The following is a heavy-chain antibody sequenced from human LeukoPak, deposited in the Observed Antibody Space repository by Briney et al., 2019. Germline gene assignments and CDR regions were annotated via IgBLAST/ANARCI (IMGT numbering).Heavy chain of an antibody. CDR2: SGTGGRT. CDR3: ARGPPLFDP. Sequence: GGSLRLSCAGSGFIFSDYVMSWVRQAPGKGLEWVSASGTGGRTYYADSVKGRFTISRDNSKKTVSLQMDGLRAEDTALYYCARGPPLFDPWGQGTLVTVSS. J-gene: IGHJ5*02. V-gene: IGHV3-23*01. CDR1: GFIFSDYV.